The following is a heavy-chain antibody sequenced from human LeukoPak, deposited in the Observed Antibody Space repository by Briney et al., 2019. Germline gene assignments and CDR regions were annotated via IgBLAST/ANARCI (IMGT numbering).Heavy chain of an antibody. Sequence: NTSETLSLTCAVYGGSFSGYYWSWIRQPPGKGLEWIGEINHSGSTNYNPSLKSRVTISVDTSKNQFSLKLSSVTAADTAVYYCAKERWLQGTNFFDYWGQGTLVTVSS. CDR1: GGSFSGYY. CDR2: INHSGST. J-gene: IGHJ4*02. D-gene: IGHD5-24*01. V-gene: IGHV4-34*01. CDR3: AKERWLQGTNFFDY.